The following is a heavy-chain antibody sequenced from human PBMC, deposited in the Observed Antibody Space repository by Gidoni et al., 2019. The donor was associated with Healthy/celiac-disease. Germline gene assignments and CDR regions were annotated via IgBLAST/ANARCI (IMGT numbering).Heavy chain of an antibody. D-gene: IGHD7-27*01. Sequence: QVQLVESGGGVVQPGRSLRLSCAASGFTFSSYGMHWVRQAPGKGLEWVAVIWYDGSNKYYADSVKGRFTISRDNSKNTLYLQMNSLRAEDTAVYYCARGLGYGGNWGPDYWGQGTLVTVSS. CDR3: ARGLGYGGNWGPDY. CDR1: GFTFSSYG. V-gene: IGHV3-33*01. J-gene: IGHJ4*02. CDR2: IWYDGSNK.